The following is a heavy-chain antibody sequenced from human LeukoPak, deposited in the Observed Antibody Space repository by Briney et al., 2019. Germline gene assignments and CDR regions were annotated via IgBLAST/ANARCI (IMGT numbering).Heavy chain of an antibody. Sequence: GGSLRLSCAAAGFTFSDYGMNWVRQAPGKGLEWVSYISSSGSTIYYADSVKGRFTISRDNAKNSLYLQMNSLRAEDTAVYYCAELGITMIGGVWGKGTTVTISS. CDR1: GFTFSDYG. V-gene: IGHV3-48*04. CDR2: ISSSGSTI. J-gene: IGHJ6*04. D-gene: IGHD3-10*02. CDR3: AELGITMIGGV.